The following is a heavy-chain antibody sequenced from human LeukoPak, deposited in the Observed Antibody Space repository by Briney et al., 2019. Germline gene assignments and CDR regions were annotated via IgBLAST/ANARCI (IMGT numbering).Heavy chain of an antibody. CDR1: GFTFSSYA. CDR3: AKGDQGPGAYYDFWSGYSTGGIDY. Sequence: GGSLRLTCAASGFTFSSYAMSWVRQDPGKGLEWVSAISGSGGSTYYADSVKGRFTISRDNSKNTLYLQMNSLRAEDTAVYYCAKGDQGPGAYYDFWSGYSTGGIDYWGQGTLVSVSS. CDR2: ISGSGGST. D-gene: IGHD3-3*01. V-gene: IGHV3-23*01. J-gene: IGHJ4*02.